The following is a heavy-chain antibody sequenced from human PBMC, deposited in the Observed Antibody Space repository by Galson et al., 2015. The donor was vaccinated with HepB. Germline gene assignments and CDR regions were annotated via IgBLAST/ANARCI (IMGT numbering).Heavy chain of an antibody. V-gene: IGHV4-34*01. CDR3: ARGSTKGTAMVYWVVTSRKSYYFDY. D-gene: IGHD5-18*01. Sequence: SETLSLTCAVYGGSFSGYYWSWIRQPPGKGLEWIGEINHSGSTNYNPSLKSRVTISVDTSKNQFSLKLSSVTAADTAVYYCARGSTKGTAMVYWVVTSRKSYYFDYWGQGTLVTVSS. CDR1: GGSFSGYY. J-gene: IGHJ4*02. CDR2: INHSGST.